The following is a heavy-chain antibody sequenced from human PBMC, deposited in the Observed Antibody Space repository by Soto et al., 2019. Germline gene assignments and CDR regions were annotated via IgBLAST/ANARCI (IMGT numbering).Heavy chain of an antibody. Sequence: GGSLRLSCAASGFTFSSYSMNWVRQAPGKGLEWVSYISSSSSTIYYADSVKGRFTISRDNAKNSLYLQMNSLRDEDTAVYYCARVAPQRDYVEAFDIWGQGTMVTVSS. D-gene: IGHD4-17*01. CDR3: ARVAPQRDYVEAFDI. CDR2: ISSSSSTI. V-gene: IGHV3-48*02. J-gene: IGHJ3*02. CDR1: GFTFSSYS.